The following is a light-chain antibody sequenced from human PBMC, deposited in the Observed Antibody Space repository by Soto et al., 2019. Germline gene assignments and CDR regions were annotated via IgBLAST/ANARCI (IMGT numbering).Light chain of an antibody. CDR2: GAS. CDR3: QRYNDWPPAFT. J-gene: IGKJ3*01. CDR1: QSLNRN. V-gene: IGKV3D-15*01. Sequence: EILMTQSPATLSVAPGERATLSCRASQSLNRNLAWYQQKPGQAPRLIIYGASTRASGIPARFSGSGSGTEFTLPISRLQSEDFALFYCQRYNDWPPAFTFRPGTKVDL.